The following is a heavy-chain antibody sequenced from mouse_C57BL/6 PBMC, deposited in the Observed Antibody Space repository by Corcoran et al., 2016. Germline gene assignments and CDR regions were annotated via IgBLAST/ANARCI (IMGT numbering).Heavy chain of an antibody. D-gene: IGHD2-1*01. J-gene: IGHJ4*01. Sequence: QIQLVQSGPELKKPGETVKISCKASGYTFTTYGMSWVKQAPGKGLKWMGWINTYSGVPTYADDFKGRFAFSLETSASTAYLQINNLKNEDTATYFCARDGNYGGYAMDYWGQGTSVTVSS. CDR2: INTYSGVP. CDR3: ARDGNYGGYAMDY. CDR1: GYTFTTYG. V-gene: IGHV9-3*01.